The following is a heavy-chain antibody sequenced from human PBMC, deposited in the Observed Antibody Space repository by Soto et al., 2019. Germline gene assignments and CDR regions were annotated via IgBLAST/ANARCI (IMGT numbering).Heavy chain of an antibody. D-gene: IGHD1-26*01. CDR1: GASITSGGYY. CDR3: ARHSTSGSNFDY. CDR2: IYYSGST. V-gene: IGHV4-39*01. Sequence: SETLSLTCTVSGASITSGGYYWSWIRQHPGKGLEWIGYIYYSGSTYYNPSLKSRVTISVDTSKNQFSLKLSSVTAADTAAYYCARHSTSGSNFDYWGQGTLVTVSS. J-gene: IGHJ4*02.